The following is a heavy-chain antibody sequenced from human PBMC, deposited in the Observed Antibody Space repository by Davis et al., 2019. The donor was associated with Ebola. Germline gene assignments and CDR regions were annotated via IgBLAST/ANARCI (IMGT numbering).Heavy chain of an antibody. Sequence: PGGSLRLSCVVSGFTFSSYWMHWVRQAPGKGLVWLSRIKSDGSTKSYADSVKGRFTISRDNAKNTLYLQMDSLRAEDTAVYHCARDGEHYSDLDYWGQGTLVTVSS. CDR3: ARDGEHYSDLDY. CDR1: GFTFSSYW. J-gene: IGHJ4*02. V-gene: IGHV3-74*01. D-gene: IGHD1-26*01. CDR2: IKSDGSTK.